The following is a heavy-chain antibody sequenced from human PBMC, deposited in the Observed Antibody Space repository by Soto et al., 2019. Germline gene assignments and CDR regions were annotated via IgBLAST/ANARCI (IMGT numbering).Heavy chain of an antibody. CDR3: TRLEDEPVVKRFDY. D-gene: IGHD3-16*01. Sequence: EVQLVESGGGLVQPGGSLKLSCAASGFTFSGSAMHWVRQASGKGLEWVARINTKPNGYATLYAESVKGRFTISRDDSKSTTYLQMNSLKAEDTAVYFCTRLEDEPVVKRFDYCGQGTLVTVSS. CDR2: INTKPNGYAT. J-gene: IGHJ4*02. V-gene: IGHV3-73*02. CDR1: GFTFSGSA.